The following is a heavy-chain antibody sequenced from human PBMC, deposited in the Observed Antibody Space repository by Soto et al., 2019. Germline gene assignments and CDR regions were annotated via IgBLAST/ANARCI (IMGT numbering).Heavy chain of an antibody. CDR2: VIPIFGTA. V-gene: IGHV1-69*13. Sequence: SVKVSCKASGGTFSSYAISWVRQAPGQGLEWMGGVIPIFGTANYAQKFQGRVTITADESTSTAYMELSSLRSEDTAVYYCARDRNDYGDYAENYYYYGMDVWGQGTTVTVSS. CDR1: GGTFSSYA. CDR3: ARDRNDYGDYAENYYYYGMDV. D-gene: IGHD4-17*01. J-gene: IGHJ6*02.